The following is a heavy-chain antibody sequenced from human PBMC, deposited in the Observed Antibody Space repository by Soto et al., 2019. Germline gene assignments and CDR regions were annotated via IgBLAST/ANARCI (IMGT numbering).Heavy chain of an antibody. Sequence: GGSLRLSCAASGFTFSSYGMHWVRQAPGKGLEWVAVISYDGSNKYYADSVKGRFTISRDNSKNTLYLQMNSLRAEDTAVYYCAKDAYYGSGSFGYYYYGMDVWGQGTTVTVSS. CDR2: ISYDGSNK. CDR1: GFTFSSYG. CDR3: AKDAYYGSGSFGYYYYGMDV. D-gene: IGHD3-10*01. J-gene: IGHJ6*02. V-gene: IGHV3-30*18.